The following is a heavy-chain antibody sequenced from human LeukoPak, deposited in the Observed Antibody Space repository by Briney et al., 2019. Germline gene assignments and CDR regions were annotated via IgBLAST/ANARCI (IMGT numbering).Heavy chain of an antibody. J-gene: IGHJ6*02. CDR3: AKGVVAATNAAYYGMDV. CDR2: ISYDESDK. V-gene: IGHV3-30*18. D-gene: IGHD2-15*01. CDR1: GFTFSNYG. Sequence: GRSLRLSCAASGFTFSNYGMHWVRQAPGKGLEWVAVISYDESDKYYADSVKGRFTISRDNSKNTLYLQMNSLRPEDTAEYYCAKGVVAATNAAYYGMDVWGQGTTVTVSS.